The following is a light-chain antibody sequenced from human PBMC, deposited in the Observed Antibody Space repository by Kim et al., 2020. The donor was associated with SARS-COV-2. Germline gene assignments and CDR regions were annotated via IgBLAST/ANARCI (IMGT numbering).Light chain of an antibody. CDR3: CSFAGNSVV. J-gene: IGLJ2*01. CDR2: DVT. Sequence: PGQSVTMSCTGTSSDVGGYNYVSWYQQHPGKAPKVMIYDVTKRPSGVPDRFSGSKSGNTASLTISGLQAEDEADYYCCSFAGNSVVFGGGTKLTVL. V-gene: IGLV2-11*01. CDR1: SSDVGGYNY.